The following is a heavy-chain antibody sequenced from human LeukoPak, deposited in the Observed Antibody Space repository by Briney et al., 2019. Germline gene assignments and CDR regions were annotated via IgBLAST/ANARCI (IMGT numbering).Heavy chain of an antibody. CDR1: GFTFSSYA. Sequence: GGSLRLSCVASGFTFSSYAMSWVRQAPGKGLEWVANIKQDGSEKYYVDSVKGRFTISRDNAKNSLYLQMNSLRAEDTAVYYCARDPIGSGWPYYYYGMDVWGQGTTVTVSS. J-gene: IGHJ6*02. D-gene: IGHD6-19*01. V-gene: IGHV3-7*01. CDR3: ARDPIGSGWPYYYYGMDV. CDR2: IKQDGSEK.